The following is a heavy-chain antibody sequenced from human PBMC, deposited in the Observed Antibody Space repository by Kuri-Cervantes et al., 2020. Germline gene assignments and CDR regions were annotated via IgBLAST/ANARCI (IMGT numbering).Heavy chain of an antibody. CDR2: TYYKSKWYN. J-gene: IGHJ5*02. D-gene: IGHD6-13*01. CDR3: ARDGGYSSSWYKGFDP. Sequence: SETLSLTCAISGDSVSSNSAAWNWIRQSPSRGLEWLGRTYYKSKWYNDYAVSVKSRITINPDTSKNQFSLKLSSVTAADTAVYYCARDGGYSSSWYKGFDPWGQGTLVTVSS. CDR1: GDSVSSNSAA. V-gene: IGHV6-1*01.